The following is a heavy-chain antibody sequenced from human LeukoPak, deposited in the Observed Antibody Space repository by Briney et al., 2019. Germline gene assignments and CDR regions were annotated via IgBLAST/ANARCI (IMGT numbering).Heavy chain of an antibody. CDR1: VYTFIDCT. D-gene: IGHD3-22*01. J-gene: IGHJ4*02. CDR2: INGGSGNT. Sequence: GASVKVSCNASVYTFIDCTMHWLRHAPGQRLDWVGWINGGSGNTKYSPEFQGRVTITRDTSAITGYMELSSLRSEDTAVYYCANPRYDSSGYYYVDWGQGTLVTVSS. V-gene: IGHV1-3*01. CDR3: ANPRYDSSGYYYVD.